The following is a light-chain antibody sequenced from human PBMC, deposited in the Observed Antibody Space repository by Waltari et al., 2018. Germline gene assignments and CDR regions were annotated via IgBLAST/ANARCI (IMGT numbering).Light chain of an antibody. J-gene: IGKJ4*01. CDR2: GAS. V-gene: IGKV3-15*01. Sequence: EIVMTQSPATLSVSRGGSATVSCRASLSIDDSLAWYLHKPGQPPRLLIHGASTRDTGIPVRFSGSGSGTDFTLTITGLQSEDFAVYFCQQYNQWPLTFGRGTKVEIK. CDR3: QQYNQWPLT. CDR1: LSIDDS.